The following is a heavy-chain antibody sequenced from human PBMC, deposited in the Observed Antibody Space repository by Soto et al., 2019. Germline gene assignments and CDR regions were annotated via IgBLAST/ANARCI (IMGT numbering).Heavy chain of an antibody. CDR3: VRGEDSSSWYYYYYYMDV. V-gene: IGHV1-3*01. D-gene: IGHD6-13*01. CDR2: INAGNGNT. CDR1: GYTFTSYA. Sequence: ASVKVSCKASGYTFTSYAMHWVRQAPGQRLEWMGWINAGNGNTKYSQKFQGRVTITRDTSASTAYMELSSLRSEDTAVYYCVRGEDSSSWYYYYYYMDVWGKGTTVTVSS. J-gene: IGHJ6*03.